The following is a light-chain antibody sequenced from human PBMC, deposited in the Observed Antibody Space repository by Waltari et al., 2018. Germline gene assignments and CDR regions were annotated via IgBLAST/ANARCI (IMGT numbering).Light chain of an antibody. Sequence: DIQMTQSPSSLSASIGDRVTITFQASQDIRNYLNWFQQKPGKAPKLLIYDASNLETGVPSRFSGSGSGTDFTFTISSLQPEDIGTYYCQQYDNLLPFTFGPGTKVEIK. J-gene: IGKJ3*01. CDR2: DAS. CDR1: QDIRNY. V-gene: IGKV1-33*01. CDR3: QQYDNLLPFT.